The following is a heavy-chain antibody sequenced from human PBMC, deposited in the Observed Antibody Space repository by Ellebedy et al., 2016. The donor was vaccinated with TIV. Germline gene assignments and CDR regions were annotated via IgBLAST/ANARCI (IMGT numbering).Heavy chain of an antibody. CDR3: GSVTYGGYYGMDV. J-gene: IGHJ6*02. Sequence: GGSLRLXXAASGFTFSSYAMHWVRQAPGKGLEWVAVISYDGSNKYYADSVKGRFTISRDNAKNSLYLQMNSLRDEDTAVYYCGSVTYGGYYGMDVWGQGTTVTVSS. V-gene: IGHV3-30*04. CDR1: GFTFSSYA. D-gene: IGHD3-10*01. CDR2: ISYDGSNK.